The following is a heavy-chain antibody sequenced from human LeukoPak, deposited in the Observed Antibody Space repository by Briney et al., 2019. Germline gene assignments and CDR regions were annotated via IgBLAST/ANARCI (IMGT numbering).Heavy chain of an antibody. CDR2: INHSGST. D-gene: IGHD6-19*01. V-gene: IGHV4-34*01. J-gene: IGHJ4*02. Sequence: SETLSLTCAVYGGSFSGYYWSWIRQPPGKGLEWIGEINHSGSTNYNPSLKSRVTISVDTSKNQFSLKLSSVTAADTAVYYCASSGWYQVVVYWGQGTLVTVSS. CDR3: ASSGWYQVVVY. CDR1: GGSFSGYY.